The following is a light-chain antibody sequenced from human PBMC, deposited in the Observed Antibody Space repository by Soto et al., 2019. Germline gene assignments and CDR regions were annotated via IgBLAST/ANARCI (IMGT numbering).Light chain of an antibody. Sequence: DIQMTQSPSTLSASVGDRVTITCRASQSISSWLAWYQQKPGKAPKLLIYKASSLESGVPSRFSGSGSGTEFTLTISSLQPDDFATYYCQQYNSYPITFGQGARLE. V-gene: IGKV1-5*03. CDR2: KAS. J-gene: IGKJ5*01. CDR1: QSISSW. CDR3: QQYNSYPIT.